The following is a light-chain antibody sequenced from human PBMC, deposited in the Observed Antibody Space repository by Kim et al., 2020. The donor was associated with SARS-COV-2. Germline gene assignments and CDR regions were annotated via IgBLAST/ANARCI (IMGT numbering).Light chain of an antibody. CDR1: ALEQKF. V-gene: IGLV3-1*01. CDR3: QVWDRSTII. CDR2: QDT. Sequence: VSPGQTATITCSGDALEQKFVSWYQQRPGQSPVKVIHQDTERPSGIPERFSGSNSVNTATLTISETQPMDEADYYCQVWDRSTIIFGGGTQLTVL. J-gene: IGLJ2*01.